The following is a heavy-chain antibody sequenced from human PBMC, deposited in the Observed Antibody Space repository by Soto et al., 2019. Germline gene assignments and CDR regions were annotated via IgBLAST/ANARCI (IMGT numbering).Heavy chain of an antibody. Sequence: LSLTCTVSGGSISSGGYYWSWIRQHPGKGLEWIGYIYYSGSTYYNPSLKSRVTISVDTSRNQFSLKLSSVTAADAAVYYCARATFTMILDYWGQGTLVTVSS. D-gene: IGHD3-22*01. CDR2: IYYSGST. CDR3: ARATFTMILDY. CDR1: GGSISSGGYY. V-gene: IGHV4-31*03. J-gene: IGHJ4*02.